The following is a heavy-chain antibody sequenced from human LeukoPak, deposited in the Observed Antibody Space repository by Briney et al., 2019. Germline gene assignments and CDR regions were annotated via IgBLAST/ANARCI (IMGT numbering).Heavy chain of an antibody. Sequence: GGSLRLSCAASGFTFSSYSMNWVRQAPGKGLEWVSYVSSSSRTIYYADSVKGRFTISRDNAKNTVDLQMNSLRVEDTAVYYCAKDYVSGDGYWDFDYWGQGTLVTVSS. CDR1: GFTFSSYS. J-gene: IGHJ4*02. CDR3: AKDYVSGDGYWDFDY. D-gene: IGHD5-24*01. V-gene: IGHV3-48*01. CDR2: VSSSSRTI.